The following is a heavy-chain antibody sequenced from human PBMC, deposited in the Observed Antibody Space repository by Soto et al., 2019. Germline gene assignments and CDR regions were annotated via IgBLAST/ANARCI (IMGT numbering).Heavy chain of an antibody. CDR1: GGSISSGGYS. CDR3: ARAYYDSSGYSLDP. D-gene: IGHD3-22*01. J-gene: IGHJ5*02. CDR2: IYHSGST. Sequence: SETLSLTCAVSGGSISSGGYSWSWIRQPPGKGLEWIGYIYHSGSTYYNPSLKSRVTISVDRSKNQFSLKLSSVTAADTAVYYCARAYYDSSGYSLDPWGQGTLVTVSS. V-gene: IGHV4-30-2*01.